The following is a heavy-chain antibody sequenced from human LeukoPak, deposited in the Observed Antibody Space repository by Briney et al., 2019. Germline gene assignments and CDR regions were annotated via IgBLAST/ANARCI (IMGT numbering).Heavy chain of an antibody. D-gene: IGHD1-26*01. J-gene: IGHJ4*02. CDR3: TRGSGGPI. CDR1: GYTFTSHD. Sequence: GASVNVSCKASGYTFTSHDINWVRQATGQGLEWMGWMNPDSGNTGYAQKFQGRVSMIRNTSTSTAYLELSRLRSEDTAVYYCTRGSGGPIWGQGTPVTVSS. V-gene: IGHV1-8*01. CDR2: MNPDSGNT.